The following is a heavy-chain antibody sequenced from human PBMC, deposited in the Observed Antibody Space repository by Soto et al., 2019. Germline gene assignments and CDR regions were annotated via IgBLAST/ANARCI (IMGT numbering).Heavy chain of an antibody. V-gene: IGHV5-51*01. Sequence: PGESLKISCKGSGYSFTSDWIGWVLQTPGKGLEWMGIIYPGDSDTRYSPSFQGQVTISADKSISTAYLQWSSLKASDTAMYYCARTAHSSAWYNWFDPWGQGTLVTVSS. CDR3: ARTAHSSAWYNWFDP. J-gene: IGHJ5*02. D-gene: IGHD6-19*01. CDR1: GYSFTSDW. CDR2: IYPGDSDT.